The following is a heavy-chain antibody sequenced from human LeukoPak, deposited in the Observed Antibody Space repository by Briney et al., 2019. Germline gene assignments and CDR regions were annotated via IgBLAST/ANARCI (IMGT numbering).Heavy chain of an antibody. CDR2: IKQDGSEK. V-gene: IGHV3-7*03. J-gene: IGHJ5*02. Sequence: PGGSLRLSCEASGFILSKFWMNWVRQAPGKGLEWVANIKQDGSEKRYVDSVKGRFSISRDNTKNSLYLQMSSLRAEDTAVYYCAREPNSGYSWLDPWGQGTLVTVSS. CDR3: AREPNSGYSWLDP. CDR1: GFILSKFW. D-gene: IGHD5-12*01.